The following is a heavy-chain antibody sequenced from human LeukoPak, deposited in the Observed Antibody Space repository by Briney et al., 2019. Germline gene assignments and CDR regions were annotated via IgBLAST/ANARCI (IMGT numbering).Heavy chain of an antibody. J-gene: IGHJ6*03. D-gene: IGHD5-24*01. CDR1: GGTFSSNE. CDR3: ARGNHVYGYNYVFDYYYYYYMDV. Sequence: GASVKVSCKASGGTFSSNEIIWVRQAPGQGLEWMGGIIPIFGTASYAQRFQGRVTITTDEFTSTVYMEMSSLRSEDTAVYYCARGNHVYGYNYVFDYYYYYYMDVWGKGTTVTISS. CDR2: IIPIFGTA. V-gene: IGHV1-69*05.